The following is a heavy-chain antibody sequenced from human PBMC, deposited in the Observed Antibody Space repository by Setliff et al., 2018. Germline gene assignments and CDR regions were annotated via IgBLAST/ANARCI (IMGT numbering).Heavy chain of an antibody. V-gene: IGHV4-30-2*01. CDR2: IYHSGST. CDR1: GGSISSSGYS. Sequence: PSETLSLTCAVSGGSISSSGYSWSWIRQPPGKGLEWIGYIYHSGSTYYNPSLKSRVTISVDTSKNQFSLKLSSVTAADTAVYYCASQGEMISPWGYGMDVWGQGTTVTVSS. CDR3: ASQGEMISPWGYGMDV. D-gene: IGHD3-16*01. J-gene: IGHJ6*02.